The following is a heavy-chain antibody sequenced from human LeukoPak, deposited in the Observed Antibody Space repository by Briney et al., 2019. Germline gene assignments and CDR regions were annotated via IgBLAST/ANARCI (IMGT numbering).Heavy chain of an antibody. J-gene: IGHJ6*03. V-gene: IGHV1-2*02. Sequence: ASVKVSCKASGYTFTGYYMHWVRQAPGQGLEWMGWINPNSGGTNYAQKFQGRVTMTRDTSISTAYMELSRLRSDDTAVYYCATSCGYSSSCYYYYMDVWGKGTTVTVSS. CDR2: INPNSGGT. CDR1: GYTFTGYY. CDR3: ATSCGYSSSCYYYYMDV. D-gene: IGHD6-13*01.